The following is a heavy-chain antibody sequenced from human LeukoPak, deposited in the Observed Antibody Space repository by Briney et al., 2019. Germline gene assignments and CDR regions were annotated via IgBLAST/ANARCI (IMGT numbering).Heavy chain of an antibody. Sequence: SETLFLTCTVSGGSISSSSYYWGWIRQPPGKGLEWIGSIYYSGSTYYNPSLKSRVTISVDTSKNQFSLKLSSVTAADTAVYYCARDGKQLALFDYWGQGTLVTVSS. CDR1: GGSISSSSYY. V-gene: IGHV4-39*07. D-gene: IGHD6-13*01. J-gene: IGHJ4*02. CDR2: IYYSGST. CDR3: ARDGKQLALFDY.